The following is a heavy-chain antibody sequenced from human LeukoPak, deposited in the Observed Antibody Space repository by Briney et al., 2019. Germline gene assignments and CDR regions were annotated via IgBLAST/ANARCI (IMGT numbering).Heavy chain of an antibody. Sequence: GGSLRLSCAASGCTFSDHYMDWVRQAPGKGPEWVGRSRNKANSHTTEYAASVKGRFSISRDDSHNSVYLQMNSLKIEDTAVYYCTSGTTSIYNMDVWGQGPTVTVSS. V-gene: IGHV3-72*01. CDR1: GCTFSDHY. J-gene: IGHJ6*02. CDR2: SRNKANSHTT. D-gene: IGHD1-7*01. CDR3: TSGTTSIYNMDV.